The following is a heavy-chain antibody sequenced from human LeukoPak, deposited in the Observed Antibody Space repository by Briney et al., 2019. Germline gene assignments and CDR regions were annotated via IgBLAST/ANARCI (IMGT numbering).Heavy chain of an antibody. J-gene: IGHJ4*02. Sequence: PGGSLRLSCAASGFTFSSYSVNWVRQAPGKGLEWVSSISSSSSYIYYADSVKGRFTISRDNAKNSLYLQMNSLRAEDTAVYYCARDRPVVPAPLWFGELWRDFDYWGQGTLVTVSS. D-gene: IGHD3-10*01. CDR1: GFTFSSYS. V-gene: IGHV3-21*01. CDR2: ISSSSSYI. CDR3: ARDRPVVPAPLWFGELWRDFDY.